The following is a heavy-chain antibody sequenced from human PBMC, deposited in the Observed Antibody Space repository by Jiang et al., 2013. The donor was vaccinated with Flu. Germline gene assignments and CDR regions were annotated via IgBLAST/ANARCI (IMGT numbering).Heavy chain of an antibody. D-gene: IGHD3-10*01. CDR2: ISSSGSTI. CDR3: ARDLTPIPRDVLLWFGELLVSNY. CDR1: GFTFSDYY. J-gene: IGHJ4*02. Sequence: VQLLESGGGLVKPGGSLRLSCAASGFTFSDYYMSRIRQAPGKGLEWVSYISSSGSTIYYADSVKGRFTISRDNAKNSLYLQMNSLRAEDTAVYYCARDLTPIPRDVLLWFGELLVSNYWGQGTLVTVSS. V-gene: IGHV3-11*04.